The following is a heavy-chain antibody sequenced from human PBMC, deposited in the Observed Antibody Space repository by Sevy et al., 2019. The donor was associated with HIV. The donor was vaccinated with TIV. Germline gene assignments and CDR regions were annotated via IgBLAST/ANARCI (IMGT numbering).Heavy chain of an antibody. Sequence: SQNLSLTCAVYGGSFSGYYWSWIRQPPGKGLEWIGEINHSGSTNYNPSLKSRVTISVDTSKNQFSLKLSSVTAADTAVYYCARGVANIVVVPAAIYYFDYWGQGTLVTVSS. CDR1: GGSFSGYY. CDR2: INHSGST. D-gene: IGHD2-2*01. CDR3: ARGVANIVVVPAAIYYFDY. J-gene: IGHJ4*02. V-gene: IGHV4-34*01.